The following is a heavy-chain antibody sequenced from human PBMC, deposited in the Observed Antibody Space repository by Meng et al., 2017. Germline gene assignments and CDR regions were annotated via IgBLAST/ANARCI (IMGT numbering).Heavy chain of an antibody. CDR3: ASELNTYGSGSYAY. D-gene: IGHD3-10*01. CDR1: GYTFTGYY. CDR2: INPNSGGT. V-gene: IGHV1-2*06. J-gene: IGHJ4*02. Sequence: QVTVAQSGAEVKRPGASVKVSGKASGYTFTGYYMHWVRQAPGQGLEWMGRINPNSGGTNYAQKFQGRVTMTRDTSISTAYMELSRLRSDDTAVYYCASELNTYGSGSYAYWGQGTLVTVSS.